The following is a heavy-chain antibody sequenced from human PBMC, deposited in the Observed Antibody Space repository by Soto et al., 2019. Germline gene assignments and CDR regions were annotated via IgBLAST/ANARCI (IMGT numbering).Heavy chain of an antibody. J-gene: IGHJ5*02. CDR3: ARHSRFTDSVRWFDP. D-gene: IGHD3-10*02. V-gene: IGHV2-5*01. CDR1: GFSISSSGGG. Sequence: QITLKESGPPLVKATQTLSLTCTFSGFSISSSGGGVGWIRQTPGKALEWLALIYWNHDERYSPSLRSRLTIPEDTSKNQVLLPMTNRPPADTGTYYCARHSRFTDSVRWFDPWGQGTLVTVSS. CDR2: IYWNHDE.